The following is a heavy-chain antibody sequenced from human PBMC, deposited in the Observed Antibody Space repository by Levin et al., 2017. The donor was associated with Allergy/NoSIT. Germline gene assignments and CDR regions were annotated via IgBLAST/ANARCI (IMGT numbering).Heavy chain of an antibody. CDR1: GYTFTGYY. D-gene: IGHD5-12*01. CDR3: ARGSVATIHYYYYYMDV. J-gene: IGHJ6*03. Sequence: ASVKVSCKASGYTFTGYYMHWVRQAPGQGLEWMGWINPNSGGTNYAQKFQGRVTMTRDTSISTAYMELSRLRSDDTAVYYCARGSVATIHYYYYYMDVWGKGTTVTVSS. CDR2: INPNSGGT. V-gene: IGHV1-2*02.